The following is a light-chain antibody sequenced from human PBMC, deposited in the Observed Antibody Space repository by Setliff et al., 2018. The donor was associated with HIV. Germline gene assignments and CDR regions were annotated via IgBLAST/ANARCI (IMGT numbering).Light chain of an antibody. CDR3: MEGFFYT. J-gene: IGKJ2*01. CDR2: AAY. V-gene: IGKV2-29*03. CDR1: HSLSRNGETS. Sequence: DVVMTQTPASLAVTPGQPASISCKSSHSLSRNGETSLYWFLQRPGQSPQLLIFAAYRRFSGASHRFSGSGSERDFTLEISRVEAEDVGIYYCMEGFFYTVGPWTKVDIK.